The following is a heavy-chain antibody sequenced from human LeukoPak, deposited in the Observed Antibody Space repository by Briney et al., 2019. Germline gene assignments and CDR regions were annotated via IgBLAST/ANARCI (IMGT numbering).Heavy chain of an antibody. D-gene: IGHD3-10*01. Sequence: GASVKVSCKASGYTFTRYYMHWVRQAPGQGLEWMGIINPSGGSTSHAQKFQGRVTMTRDMSTSTVYMELSSLSSEDTAVYYCARDVSRFGEFDYWGQGTLVTVSS. V-gene: IGHV1-46*01. CDR3: ARDVSRFGEFDY. CDR2: INPSGGST. J-gene: IGHJ4*02. CDR1: GYTFTRYY.